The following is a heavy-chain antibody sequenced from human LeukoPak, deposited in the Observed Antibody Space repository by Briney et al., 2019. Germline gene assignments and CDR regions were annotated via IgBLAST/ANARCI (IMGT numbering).Heavy chain of an antibody. CDR3: ARALTTYYYDSSGYSLIGY. J-gene: IGHJ4*02. D-gene: IGHD3-22*01. CDR1: GFTLSSYS. CDR2: ISSSSYI. Sequence: PGGSLRLSCAASGFTLSSYSMNWVRQAPGKGLEWVSSISSSSYIYYADSVKGRFTISRDNAKNSLYLQMNSLRAEDTAVYYCARALTTYYYDSSGYSLIGYWGQGTLVTVSS. V-gene: IGHV3-21*01.